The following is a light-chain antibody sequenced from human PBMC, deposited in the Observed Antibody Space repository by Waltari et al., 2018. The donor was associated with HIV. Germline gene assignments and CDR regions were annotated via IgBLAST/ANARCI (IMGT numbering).Light chain of an antibody. CDR2: DVS. CDR1: SSAVGGYNY. Sequence: QSALTQPRSVSGSPGQSVTISCTGTSSAVGGYNYVSWYQQHPGKAPKLVIYDVSKRPSGVPDRFSGSKSGNTASLTISGLQAEDEADYYCCSYAGSYTLFGGGTKLTVL. V-gene: IGLV2-11*01. CDR3: CSYAGSYTL. J-gene: IGLJ2*01.